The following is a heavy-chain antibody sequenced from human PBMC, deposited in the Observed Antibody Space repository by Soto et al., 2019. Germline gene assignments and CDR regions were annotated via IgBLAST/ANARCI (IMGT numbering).Heavy chain of an antibody. Sequence: EVQLLESGGGLVQPGGSLRLCCVASGFTFSNYAMTWVRQAPGKGLEWVSSIFGGGRTTYYADSVKGRFTISRDNSKNTLSLQMNSLRAEDTAVYYCAKVRRIAAAGENDSWGQGTLVTVSS. V-gene: IGHV3-23*01. CDR2: IFGGGRTT. CDR1: GFTFSNYA. J-gene: IGHJ4*02. CDR3: AKVRRIAAAGENDS. D-gene: IGHD6-13*01.